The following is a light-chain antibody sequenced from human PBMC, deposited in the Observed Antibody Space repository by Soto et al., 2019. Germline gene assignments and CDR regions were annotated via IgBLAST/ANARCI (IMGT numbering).Light chain of an antibody. CDR2: DND. J-gene: IGLJ3*02. Sequence: QSVLTQPPSVSAAPGQKVTISCSGSRSNIGINYVSWYQQLPGIAPKLLIYDNDKRPSGIPDRFSGSKSATSATLGITGLQTGDEADYYCGTWDRNLSARVFGGGTQLTVL. CDR3: GTWDRNLSARV. CDR1: RSNIGINY. V-gene: IGLV1-51*01.